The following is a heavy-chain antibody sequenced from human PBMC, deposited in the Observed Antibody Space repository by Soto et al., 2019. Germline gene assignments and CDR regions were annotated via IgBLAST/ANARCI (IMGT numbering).Heavy chain of an antibody. D-gene: IGHD3-22*01. J-gene: IGHJ5*02. CDR1: GFTFSNYA. Sequence: EVQVLESGGGLVQPGGSLRLSCAASGFTFSNYAMSWVRQAPGKGLEWVSGISGSGGNTYYAGSVKGRFTISRDNSKNTLHLQMNSLTAEDTAVYYCAKGGDSSACLDWFDPWGQGTLVTVSS. CDR2: ISGSGGNT. V-gene: IGHV3-23*01. CDR3: AKGGDSSACLDWFDP.